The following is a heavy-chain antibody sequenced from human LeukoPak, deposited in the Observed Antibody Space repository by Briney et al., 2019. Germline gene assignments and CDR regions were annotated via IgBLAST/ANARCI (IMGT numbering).Heavy chain of an antibody. CDR3: SRITTNGYFEY. CDR1: GFTFSSFW. D-gene: IGHD1-1*01. J-gene: IGHJ4*02. Sequence: PGGPLRLSCSASGFTFSSFWMGWVRQAPGKGLEWVASIRWDDERHHVDSVTGRFSVSRDNAKNSLYLQMNSLRAEDTAVYFCSRITTNGYFEYWGQGALVTVSS. V-gene: IGHV3-7*01. CDR2: IRWDDER.